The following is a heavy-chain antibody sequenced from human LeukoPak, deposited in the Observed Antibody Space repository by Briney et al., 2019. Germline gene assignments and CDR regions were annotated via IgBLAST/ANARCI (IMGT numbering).Heavy chain of an antibody. CDR1: GFTFSSYG. CDR2: IRYDGSNK. Sequence: PGGSLRLSCAASGFTFSSYGMHWVRQAPGKGLEWVAFIRYDGSNKYYADSVKGRFTISRDNSKNTLYLQMNTLRAEDTAVYYCARDRAPPTSWYFDFWGRGTLVTVSS. D-gene: IGHD3-10*01. CDR3: ARDRAPPTSWYFDF. J-gene: IGHJ2*01. V-gene: IGHV3-30*02.